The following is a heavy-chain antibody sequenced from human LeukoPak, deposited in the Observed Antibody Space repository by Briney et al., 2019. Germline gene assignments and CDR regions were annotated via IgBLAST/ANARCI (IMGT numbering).Heavy chain of an antibody. CDR2: ISAYNGNT. Sequence: GASVKVSCKASGGTFSSYAISWVRQAPGQGLEWMGWISAYNGNTNYAQKLQGRVTMTTDTSTSTAYMELRSLRSDDTAVYYCARDGANSYGYNHLLGYWGQGTLVTVSS. J-gene: IGHJ4*02. V-gene: IGHV1-18*01. CDR3: ARDGANSYGYNHLLGY. CDR1: GGTFSSYA. D-gene: IGHD5-18*01.